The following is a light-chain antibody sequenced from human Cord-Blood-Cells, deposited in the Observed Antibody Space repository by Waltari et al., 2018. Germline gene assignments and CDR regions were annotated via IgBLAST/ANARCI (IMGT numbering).Light chain of an antibody. V-gene: IGLV2-23*01. J-gene: IGLJ1*01. Sequence: QSALTQPASVSGSPGQSITIPCTGTSSDVGSYNLVSWYQQPPGKAPKLMIYEGSKRPSGVSNRFSGSKSVNTASLTISGLQAEDEADYYCCSYAGSSTYVFGTGTKVTVL. CDR2: EGS. CDR3: CSYAGSSTYV. CDR1: SSDVGSYNL.